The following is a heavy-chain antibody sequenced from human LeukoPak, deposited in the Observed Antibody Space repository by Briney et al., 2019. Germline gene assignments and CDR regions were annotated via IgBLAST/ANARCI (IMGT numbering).Heavy chain of an antibody. CDR2: MYRGDRT. CDR3: ASSHCSAGSCNWFDP. J-gene: IGHJ5*02. Sequence: GGSLRLSCAASGFTVSSNYMSWVRRAPGKGLEWVSFMYRGDRTYYADSVKGRFTMSRDNMKKTVYLQMDSLRAEDTAVYYCASSHCSAGSCNWFDPWGQGTLVTVSS. CDR1: GFTVSSNY. V-gene: IGHV3-66*01. D-gene: IGHD2-15*01.